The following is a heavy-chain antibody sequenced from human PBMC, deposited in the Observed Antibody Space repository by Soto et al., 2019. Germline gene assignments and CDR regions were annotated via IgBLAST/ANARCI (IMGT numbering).Heavy chain of an antibody. CDR2: IYHSGST. CDR1: GSSISSGSYY. CDR3: ARDYMAVVD. D-gene: IGHD2-15*01. V-gene: IGHV4-31*03. J-gene: IGHJ4*02. Sequence: QVQLQESGPGLVKPSQTLSLTCTVSGSSISSGSYYWSWIRQHPGKGLEWIGYIYHSGSTYYNPSLKSRATISLDASKNQFSLKLSSVTAADTAVYYCARDYMAVVDWGQGTLVTVSS.